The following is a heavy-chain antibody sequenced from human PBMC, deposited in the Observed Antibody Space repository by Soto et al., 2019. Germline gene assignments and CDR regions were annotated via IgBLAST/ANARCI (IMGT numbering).Heavy chain of an antibody. CDR2: ISHDGSKT. Sequence: GGSLRLSCAASGFTFNSYGIHWVRQAPGKGLEWVAVISHDGSKTNYADSVKGRVTISRDNSKDTVYLQMNSLRAEDTAVYYCAREGLLNWFDPWGQGTLVTVSS. V-gene: IGHV3-30*03. CDR1: GFTFNSYG. CDR3: AREGLLNWFDP. D-gene: IGHD2-15*01. J-gene: IGHJ5*02.